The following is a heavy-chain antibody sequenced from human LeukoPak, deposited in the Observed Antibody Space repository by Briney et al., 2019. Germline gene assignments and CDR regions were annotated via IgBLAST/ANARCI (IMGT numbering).Heavy chain of an antibody. CDR2: IIPILGIA. CDR3: ARGVPAAMAYNWFDP. CDR1: GGTFSSYT. Sequence: SVKVSCKASGGTFSSYTISWVRQAPGQGLEWMRRIIPILGIANYAQKFQGRVTITADKSTSTAYMELSSLRSEDTAVYYCARGVPAAMAYNWFDPWGQGTLVTVSS. V-gene: IGHV1-69*02. D-gene: IGHD2-2*01. J-gene: IGHJ5*02.